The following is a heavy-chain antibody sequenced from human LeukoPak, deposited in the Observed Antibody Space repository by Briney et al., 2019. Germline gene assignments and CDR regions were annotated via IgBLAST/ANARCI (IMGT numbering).Heavy chain of an antibody. J-gene: IGHJ4*02. CDR3: ASGSGMI. CDR2: IYYSGST. CDR1: GGSISSSSYY. D-gene: IGHD3-10*01. Sequence: SETLSLTCTVSGGSISSSSYYWGWIRQPPGKGLEWIGSIYYSGSTYYNPSLKSRVTISVDTSKNQFSLKLSSVTAADTAVYYCASGSGMIRGQGTLVTVSS. V-gene: IGHV4-39*07.